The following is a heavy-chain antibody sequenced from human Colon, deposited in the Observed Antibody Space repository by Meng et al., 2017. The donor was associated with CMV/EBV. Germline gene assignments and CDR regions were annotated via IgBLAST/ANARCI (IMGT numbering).Heavy chain of an antibody. CDR3: AKGDYDSWTGYYTGGIDY. CDR2: IRYDGSNK. J-gene: IGHJ4*02. CDR1: FSAYG. D-gene: IGHD3-3*01. Sequence: FSAYGMHWVRQAPGKGVDWVAFIRYDGSNKYYADSVKGRFTISRDNSNNTLYLHIHSLGTEDTALYYCAKGDYDSWTGYYTGGIDYWGQGTLVTVSS. V-gene: IGHV3-30*02.